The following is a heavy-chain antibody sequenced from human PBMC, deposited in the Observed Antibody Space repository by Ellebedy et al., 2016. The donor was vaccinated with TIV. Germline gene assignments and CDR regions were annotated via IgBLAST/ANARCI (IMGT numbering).Heavy chain of an antibody. CDR3: AKDMVFGDGKWEIDV. CDR2: INHGGRTT. Sequence: GESLKISCVASGFTFSGYAMSWVRQAPGKGLEWVSGINHGGRTTSYADSVKGRFTISRDNSRSTLYLQMNSLRAEDSAVYYCAKDMVFGDGKWEIDVWGQGTTVTVSS. CDR1: GFTFSGYA. D-gene: IGHD1-26*01. J-gene: IGHJ6*02. V-gene: IGHV3-23*01.